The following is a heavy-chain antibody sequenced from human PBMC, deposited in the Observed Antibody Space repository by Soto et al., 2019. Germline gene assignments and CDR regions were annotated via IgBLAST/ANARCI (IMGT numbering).Heavy chain of an antibody. D-gene: IGHD3-9*01. V-gene: IGHV3-21*04. CDR1: GFTFSSYS. CDR3: ARDTILRYFDWLEYYYYYGMDV. CDR2: ISSSSSNI. Sequence: PGGSLRLSCAASGFTFSSYSMNWVRQAPGKGLEWVSYISSSSSNIYYADTVKGRFTISRDNAKNSLYLQLNSLRAEDTAVYYCARDTILRYFDWLEYYYYYGMDVWGQGTTVTVSS. J-gene: IGHJ6*02.